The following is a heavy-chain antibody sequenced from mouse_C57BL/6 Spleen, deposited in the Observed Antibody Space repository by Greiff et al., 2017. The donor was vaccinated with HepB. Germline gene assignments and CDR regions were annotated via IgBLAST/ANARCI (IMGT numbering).Heavy chain of an antibody. CDR1: GYTFTDYY. CDR3: ARSDSSGSSY. J-gene: IGHJ3*01. Sequence: VQLQQSGPELVKPGASVKISCKASGYTFTDYYMNWVKQSHGKSLEWIGDINPNNGGTSYNQKFKGKATLTVDKSSSTAYMELRSLTSEDSAVYYCARSDSSGSSYWGQGTLVTVSA. CDR2: INPNNGGT. V-gene: IGHV1-26*01. D-gene: IGHD3-2*02.